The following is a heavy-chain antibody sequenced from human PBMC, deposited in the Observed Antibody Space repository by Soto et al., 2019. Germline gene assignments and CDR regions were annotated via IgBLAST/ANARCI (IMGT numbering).Heavy chain of an antibody. CDR1: GYTFTGYY. J-gene: IGHJ6*02. CDR2: INPNSGGT. D-gene: IGHD5-18*01. Sequence: ASVKVSCKASGYTFTGYYMHWVRQAPGQGLEWMGWINPNSGGTNYAQKFQGRVTMTRDTSISTAYMELSRLRSDDTAVYYCARDWVDTAIQGHYYYYYGMDVWGQGTTVTVSS. V-gene: IGHV1-2*02. CDR3: ARDWVDTAIQGHYYYYYGMDV.